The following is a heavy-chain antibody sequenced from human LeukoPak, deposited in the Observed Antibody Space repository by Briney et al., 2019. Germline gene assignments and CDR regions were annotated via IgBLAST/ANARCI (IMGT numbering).Heavy chain of an antibody. CDR3: ARDRYDYDSSGYYEF. V-gene: IGHV4-59*01. CDR2: IYESGST. Sequence: PSETLSLTCTVSGGSISGYYWSWIRQPPGKELEWIGYIYESGSTDYNPSLRSRVTISRDTSKNQVSLKLTSVTTADTAVYLCARDRYDYDSSGYYEFWGQGNLVNVS. CDR1: GGSISGYY. D-gene: IGHD3-22*01. J-gene: IGHJ4*02.